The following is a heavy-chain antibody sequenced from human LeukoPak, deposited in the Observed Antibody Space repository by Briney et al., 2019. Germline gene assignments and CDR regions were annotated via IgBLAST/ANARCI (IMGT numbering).Heavy chain of an antibody. D-gene: IGHD2-21*01. Sequence: SETLSLTCSVSGVSVSSGDYYWNWIRQPPGEGLEWVGYIYYSGSTNYNPSLKSRLSISVDRSKNQFSLKLKSVTAADTAVYYCARDNSALDYWGQGTLVTVSS. J-gene: IGHJ4*02. V-gene: IGHV4-61*08. CDR2: IYYSGST. CDR3: ARDNSALDY. CDR1: GVSVSSGDYY.